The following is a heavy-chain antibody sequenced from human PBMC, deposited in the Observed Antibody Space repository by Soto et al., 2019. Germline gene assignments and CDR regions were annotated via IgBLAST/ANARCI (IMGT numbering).Heavy chain of an antibody. CDR2: GYYSGST. CDR1: GTSMSGHF. J-gene: IGHJ5*02. Sequence: QVQLQESGPGLVKASETLSLTCTVSGTSMSGHFWSWMRQPPGKGLECIGYGYYSGSTLYNPSLSSRVTIPLDTSEIHYSLRLNSVTSADTAVYYCARGVYLSLVRPVWFDPWGQGTLVTVSS. CDR3: ARGVYLSLVRPVWFDP. D-gene: IGHD2-8*02. V-gene: IGHV4-59*11.